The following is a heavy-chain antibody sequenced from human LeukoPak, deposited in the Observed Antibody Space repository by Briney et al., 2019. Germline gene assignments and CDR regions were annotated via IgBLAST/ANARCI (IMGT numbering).Heavy chain of an antibody. CDR3: ARGINDFWSGYHFDY. Sequence: GASVKVSCKVSGYTFTGYYMHWVRQAPGQGLEWMGIINPSGGSTSYAQKFQGRVTMTRDTSTSTVYMELSSLRSEDTAVYYCARGINDFWSGYHFDYWGQGTLVTVSS. CDR1: GYTFTGYY. CDR2: INPSGGST. V-gene: IGHV1-46*01. J-gene: IGHJ4*02. D-gene: IGHD3-3*01.